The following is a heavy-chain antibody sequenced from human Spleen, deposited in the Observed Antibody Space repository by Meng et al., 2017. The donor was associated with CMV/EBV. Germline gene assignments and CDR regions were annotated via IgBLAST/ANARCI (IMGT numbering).Heavy chain of an antibody. J-gene: IGHJ4*02. Sequence: LRLSCAASGFTFSNAWMNWVRQAPGKGLEWVGHIRSKGDGGTTGFAAPVKGRFTISRDDSKNMLYLQMNNLKTEDTAVYYCATQFLGYWGQGTLVTVSS. CDR1: GFTFSNAW. CDR2: IRSKGDGGTT. D-gene: IGHD3-3*01. V-gene: IGHV3-15*01. CDR3: ATQFLGY.